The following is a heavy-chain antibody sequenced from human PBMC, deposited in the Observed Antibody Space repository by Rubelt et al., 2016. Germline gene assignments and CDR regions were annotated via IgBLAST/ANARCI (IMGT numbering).Heavy chain of an antibody. CDR3: ARDGRDADPDLDL. J-gene: IGHJ5*02. CDR2: INPQSGDS. CDR1: GYTFIRYG. V-gene: IGHV1-2*02. D-gene: IGHD1-14*01. Sequence: QVQLVQSGAEVKKPGASVKVSCKASGYTFIRYGITWVRQAPGQGLEWMGWINPQSGDSGSAQMFQGRITMTRDTSINTAYMDRNRLTSDDTAMYYGARDGRDADPDLDLWGQGTLVAVS.